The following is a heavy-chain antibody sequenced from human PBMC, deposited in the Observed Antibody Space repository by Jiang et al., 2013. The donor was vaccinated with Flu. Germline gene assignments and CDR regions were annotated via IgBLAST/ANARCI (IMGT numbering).Heavy chain of an antibody. CDR3: ARVEEEWELLPGYFDY. Sequence: ISWVRQAPGQGLEWMGWISAYNGNTNYAQKLQGRVTMTTDTSTSTAYMELRSLRSDDTAVYYCARVEEEWELLPGYFDYWGQGTLVTVSS. J-gene: IGHJ4*02. D-gene: IGHD1-26*01. V-gene: IGHV1-18*01. CDR2: ISAYNGNT.